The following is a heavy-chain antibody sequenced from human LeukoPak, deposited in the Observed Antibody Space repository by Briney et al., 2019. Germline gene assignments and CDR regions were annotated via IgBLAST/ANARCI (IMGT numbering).Heavy chain of an antibody. V-gene: IGHV3-30-3*01. CDR3: ARDRVAAAGLGYFDY. D-gene: IGHD6-13*01. Sequence: GGSLRLSCAASGFTFSSYAMHWVRQAPGKGLEWVAVISYDGSNKYYADSVKGRFTISTDNSKNTLYLQMNSLRAEDTAVYYRARDRVAAAGLGYFDYWGQGTLVTVSS. CDR1: GFTFSSYA. J-gene: IGHJ4*02. CDR2: ISYDGSNK.